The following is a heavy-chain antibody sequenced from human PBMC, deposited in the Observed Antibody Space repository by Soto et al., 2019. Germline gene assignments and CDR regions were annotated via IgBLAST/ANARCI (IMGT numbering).Heavy chain of an antibody. CDR3: AHCNWNRWYFDL. CDR2: IYWDDDK. Sequence: QITLKESGPTLVKPTQTLTLTCTFSGFSLSTSGLGVGWIRQPPGKALEWLAVIYWDDDKYYSPSLKSRLTISKDTSKYQVVLTMTKMDPVDTAPYYCAHCNWNRWYFDLCGRGTLVTVSS. CDR1: GFSLSTSGLG. D-gene: IGHD1-20*01. V-gene: IGHV2-5*02. J-gene: IGHJ2*01.